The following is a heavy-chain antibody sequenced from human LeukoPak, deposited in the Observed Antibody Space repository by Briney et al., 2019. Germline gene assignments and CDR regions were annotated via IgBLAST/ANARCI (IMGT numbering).Heavy chain of an antibody. Sequence: PSETLSLTCTVSGGSISSYYWSWIRQPPGKGLEWIGYIYYSGSTNYNPSLKSRVTISVDTSKNQFSLKLSSVTAADTAVYYCARGYSSSWAPRVYYYYYYMDVWGKGTTVTVSS. J-gene: IGHJ6*03. V-gene: IGHV4-59*01. CDR3: ARGYSSSWAPRVYYYYYYMDV. CDR2: IYYSGST. CDR1: GGSISSYY. D-gene: IGHD6-13*01.